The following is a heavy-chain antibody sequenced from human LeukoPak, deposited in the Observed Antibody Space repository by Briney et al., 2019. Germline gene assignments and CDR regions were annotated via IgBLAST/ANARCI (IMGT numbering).Heavy chain of an antibody. CDR1: GYTFTNNA. CDR2: VGTYSGNK. V-gene: IGHV1-18*01. D-gene: IGHD3-10*01. CDR3: ARGGSGAYCTDF. Sequence: ASVKVSCKPSGYTFTNNAITWVRQAPGPGLELMGWVGTYSGNKNLAQKFQGRVTTTTDTPTSTAYMELKSLRSDDTAVYFCARGGSGAYCTDFWGQGTLVIVSS. J-gene: IGHJ4*02.